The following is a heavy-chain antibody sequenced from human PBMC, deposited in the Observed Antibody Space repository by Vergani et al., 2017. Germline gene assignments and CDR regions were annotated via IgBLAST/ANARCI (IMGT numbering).Heavy chain of an antibody. D-gene: IGHD3-22*01. V-gene: IGHV3-21*01. CDR3: ARDLFYYDSSGYYSGFFDY. CDR2: ISSCSSYI. J-gene: IGHJ4*02. CDR1: GFSFSSYS. Sequence: VQLVESGGGLVKPGGSLRLSCAASGFSFSSYSMNWVRQAPGKGLEWVSSISSCSSYIYYADSVKGRFTISRDNAKNSLYLQMNSLRAEDTAVYYCARDLFYYDSSGYYSGFFDYWGQGTLVTVSS.